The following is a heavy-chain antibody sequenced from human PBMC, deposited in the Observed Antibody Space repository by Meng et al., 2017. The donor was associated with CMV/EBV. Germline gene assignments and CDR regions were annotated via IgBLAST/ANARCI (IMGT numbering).Heavy chain of an antibody. CDR3: ARACGSSSERGGHYYYYCGMDV. Sequence: SVKVSCKASGGTFSSYAISWVRQAPGQGLEWMGGIIPILGIANYAQKFQGRVTITADKSTSTAYMELSSLRSEDTAVYYCARACGSSSERGGHYYYYCGMDVWGQGTTVSLL. CDR2: IIPILGIA. CDR1: GGTFSSYA. J-gene: IGHJ6*02. D-gene: IGHD6-6*01. V-gene: IGHV1-69*10.